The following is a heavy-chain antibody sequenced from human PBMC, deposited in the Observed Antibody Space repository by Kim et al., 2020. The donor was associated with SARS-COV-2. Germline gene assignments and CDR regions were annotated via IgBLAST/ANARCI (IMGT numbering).Heavy chain of an antibody. Sequence: GGSLRLSCAASGFTFSSYAMHWVRQAPGKGLEWVAVISYDGSNKYYADSVKGRFTISRDNSKNTLYLQMNSLRAEDTAVYYCASLIVDIVATIGSGYGMDVWGQGTTVTVAS. CDR1: GFTFSSYA. D-gene: IGHD5-12*01. J-gene: IGHJ6*02. CDR2: ISYDGSNK. CDR3: ASLIVDIVATIGSGYGMDV. V-gene: IGHV3-30*04.